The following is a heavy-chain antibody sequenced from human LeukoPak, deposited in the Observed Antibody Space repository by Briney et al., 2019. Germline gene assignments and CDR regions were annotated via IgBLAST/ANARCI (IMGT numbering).Heavy chain of an antibody. D-gene: IGHD6-19*01. J-gene: IGHJ4*02. Sequence: ASVKVSCKASGGTFSNNPISWVRQAPGQGLEWMGEIIPIFGTATYAQKFQGRVTITADTSTSTVYMELSSLRAEDTAVYYCAKDRTPGIAVASPNGDYWGQGTLVTVSS. V-gene: IGHV1-69*06. CDR2: IIPIFGTA. CDR3: AKDRTPGIAVASPNGDY. CDR1: GGTFSNNP.